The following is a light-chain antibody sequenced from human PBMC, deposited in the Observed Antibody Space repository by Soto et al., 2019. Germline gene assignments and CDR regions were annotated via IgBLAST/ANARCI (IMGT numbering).Light chain of an antibody. J-gene: IGLJ3*02. CDR2: TND. Sequence: QSVLTQPPSASGTPGQRVTISCSGSNSNIGSNTVNWYQQLPGTAPKLLIHTNDQRPSGVPDRLSGSKSGTSASLAVSGLQSEDEAAYHCAAWDDNVNGPVFGGGTKLTVL. V-gene: IGLV1-44*01. CDR3: AAWDDNVNGPV. CDR1: NSNIGSNT.